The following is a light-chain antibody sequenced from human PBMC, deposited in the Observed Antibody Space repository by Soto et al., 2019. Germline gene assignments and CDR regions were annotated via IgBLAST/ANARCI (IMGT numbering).Light chain of an antibody. CDR3: QQLNSDPLFT. Sequence: DIQLTQSPSFLSASVGDRVTITCRASQGISSYLAWYQQKPGKAPKLLIYAASTLQSGVPSRFSGSGSGTEFTLTTSSLQPEDFATYYCQQLNSDPLFTFGPGTKVDIK. V-gene: IGKV1-9*01. CDR1: QGISSY. CDR2: AAS. J-gene: IGKJ3*01.